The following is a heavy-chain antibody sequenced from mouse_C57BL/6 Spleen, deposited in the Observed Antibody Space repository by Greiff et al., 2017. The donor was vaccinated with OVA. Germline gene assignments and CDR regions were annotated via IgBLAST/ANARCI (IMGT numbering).Heavy chain of an antibody. CDR1: GFNIKDDY. V-gene: IGHV14-4*01. J-gene: IGHJ2*01. D-gene: IGHD1-1*01. Sequence: EVKLVESGAELVRPGASVKLSCTASGFNIKDDYMHWVKQRPEQGLEWIGWIDPENGDTEYASKFQGKATITADTSSNTAYLQLSSLTSEDTAVYYCTTEGTTVGFDYWGQGTTLTVSS. CDR3: TTEGTTVGFDY. CDR2: IDPENGDT.